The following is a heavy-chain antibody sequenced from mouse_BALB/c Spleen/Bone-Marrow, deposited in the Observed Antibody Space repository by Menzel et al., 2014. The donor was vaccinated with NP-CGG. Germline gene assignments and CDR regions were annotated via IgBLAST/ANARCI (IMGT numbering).Heavy chain of an antibody. V-gene: IGHV14-3*02. J-gene: IGHJ1*01. CDR3: ARGYGSSYGTGYFDV. CDR2: IDPANGNT. Sequence: VQLQQSGAELVKPGASVKLSCTASGFNIKDTYMHWVKQRPERGLEWIGRIDPANGNTKYDPKFQGKATITADTSSNTAYLQLSSLTSEDTAVYYCARGYGSSYGTGYFDVWGAGTTVTVSS. CDR1: GFNIKDTY. D-gene: IGHD1-1*01.